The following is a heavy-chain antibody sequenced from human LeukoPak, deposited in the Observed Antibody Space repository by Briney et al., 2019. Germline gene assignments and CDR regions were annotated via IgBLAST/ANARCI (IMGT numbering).Heavy chain of an antibody. Sequence: GGSLRLSSAASGFTFSDYYMSWIRQAPGKGLEWVSYISSSGSTIYYADSVKGRFTISRDNAKNSLYLQMNSLRAEDTAVYYCARGRVAVRSDAFDIWGQGTMVTVSS. V-gene: IGHV3-11*04. D-gene: IGHD6-19*01. CDR3: ARGRVAVRSDAFDI. CDR1: GFTFSDYY. J-gene: IGHJ3*02. CDR2: ISSSGSTI.